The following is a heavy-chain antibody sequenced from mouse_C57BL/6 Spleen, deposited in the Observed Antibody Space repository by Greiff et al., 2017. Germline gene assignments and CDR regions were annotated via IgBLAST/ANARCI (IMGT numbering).Heavy chain of an antibody. Sequence: QVQLKQSGPELVKPGASVKISCKASGYAFSSSWMNWVKQRPGKGLEWIGRIYPGDGDTNYNGKFKGKATLTADKSSSTAYMQLSSLTSEDSAVYFCATVVDWYFDVWGTGTTVTVSS. CDR2: IYPGDGDT. CDR3: ATVVDWYFDV. CDR1: GYAFSSSW. J-gene: IGHJ1*03. D-gene: IGHD1-1*01. V-gene: IGHV1-82*01.